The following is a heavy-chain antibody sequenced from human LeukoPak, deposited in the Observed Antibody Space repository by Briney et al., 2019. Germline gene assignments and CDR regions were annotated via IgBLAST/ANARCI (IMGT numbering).Heavy chain of an antibody. V-gene: IGHV4-30-4*01. J-gene: IGHJ4*02. Sequence: PSQTLSLTCTVSGDFISSGDYYWSWIRQPPGKGLEWIGYVHYSGSAWYDPSHKSRITLSVDTSKNLFSLNLSSVTGADTAVYYCAATGGWYVVSWGQGTLVTVSS. CDR2: VHYSGSA. CDR1: GDFISSGDYY. D-gene: IGHD6-19*01. CDR3: AATGGWYVVS.